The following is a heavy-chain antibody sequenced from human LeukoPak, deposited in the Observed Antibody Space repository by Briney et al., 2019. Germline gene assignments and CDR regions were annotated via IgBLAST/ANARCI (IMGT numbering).Heavy chain of an antibody. CDR1: GFTFDDYD. CDR2: ISGNGETT. V-gene: IGHV3-23*01. CDR3: AIETELGFDY. D-gene: IGHD7-27*01. J-gene: IGHJ4*02. Sequence: GGSLRLSCAASGFTFDDYDMTWVRQAPGKGLEWVSVISGNGETTYYAGSVQGRFTISRDNSKNTLYLQLNSLRAEDTAVYYCAIETELGFDYWGQGTLVTVSS.